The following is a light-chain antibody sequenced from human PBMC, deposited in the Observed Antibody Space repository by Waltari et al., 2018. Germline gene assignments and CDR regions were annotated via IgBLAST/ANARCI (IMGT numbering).Light chain of an antibody. CDR2: DVS. J-gene: IGLJ2*01. CDR1: SSDVGGYNY. CDR3: SAYTSSSTVV. V-gene: IGLV2-14*01. Sequence: QSALTQPASVSGSPGQSITISCTGTSSDVGGYNYVSWYQQHPGKAPKLMLYDVSKPPSGVSNRFSCSKSGNTASLTISGLQAEDEADYYCSAYTSSSTVVFGGGTKLTVL.